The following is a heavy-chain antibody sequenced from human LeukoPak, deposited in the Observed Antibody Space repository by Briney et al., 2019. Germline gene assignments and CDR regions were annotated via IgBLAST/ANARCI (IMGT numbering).Heavy chain of an antibody. Sequence: SVPVSCKASGFTFTNSAMQWVRQARGQRLEWIGWIVVASGNTKDAMKFQERVTITRDMSTSTAYMELSSLSPEDTAVYYCAAAPIEMQQRGFDYWGPGTLVNGSS. CDR2: IVVASGNT. V-gene: IGHV1-58*02. CDR1: GFTFTNSA. CDR3: AAAPIEMQQRGFDY. J-gene: IGHJ4*02. D-gene: IGHD5-24*01.